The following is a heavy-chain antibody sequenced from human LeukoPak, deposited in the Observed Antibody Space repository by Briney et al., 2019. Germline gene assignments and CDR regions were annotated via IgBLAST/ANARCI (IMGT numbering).Heavy chain of an antibody. CDR3: ARGTVVYYYYGMDV. CDR2: ISAYNGNT. J-gene: IGHJ6*02. Sequence: VKVSCEASGYTFTSYGISWVRQAPGQGLEWMGWISAYNGNTNYAQKLQGRVTMTTDTSTSTAYMELRSLRSDDTAVYYCARGTVVYYYYGMDVWGQGTTVTVSS. D-gene: IGHD2-15*01. CDR1: GYTFTSYG. V-gene: IGHV1-18*01.